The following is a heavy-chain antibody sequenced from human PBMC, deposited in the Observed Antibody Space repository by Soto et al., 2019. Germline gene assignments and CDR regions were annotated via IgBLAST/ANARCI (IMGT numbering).Heavy chain of an antibody. CDR1: GFTFSSYA. D-gene: IGHD5-18*01. CDR2: ISGSGGST. CDR3: ANSIYRGYSYGSHDY. J-gene: IGHJ4*02. Sequence: GESLKISCAASGFTFSSYAMSWVRQAPGKGLEWVSAISGSGGSTYYADSVKGRFTISRDNSKNTLYLQMNSLRAEDTAVYYCANSIYRGYSYGSHDYWGQGTLVTVSS. V-gene: IGHV3-23*01.